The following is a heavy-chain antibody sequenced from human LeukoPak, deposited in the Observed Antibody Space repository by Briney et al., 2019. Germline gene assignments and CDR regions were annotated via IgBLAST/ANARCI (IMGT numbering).Heavy chain of an antibody. V-gene: IGHV3-74*01. J-gene: IGHJ5*02. CDR3: ARVVSGYTDSWFDP. Sequence: PGGSLRLSCAASGFTFSGFWMHWVRQAPGKGLVWVSRISGDGSSTSYADSVKGRSTISRDNAKNTLYLQMSSLRAEDTAVYYCARVVSGYTDSWFDPWGQGTLVTVSS. D-gene: IGHD3-22*01. CDR1: GFTFSGFW. CDR2: ISGDGSST.